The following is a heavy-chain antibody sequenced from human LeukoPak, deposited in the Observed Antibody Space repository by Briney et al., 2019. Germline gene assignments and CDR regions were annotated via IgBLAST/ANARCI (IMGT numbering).Heavy chain of an antibody. CDR2: VSHDETFT. CDR3: ARDTSGTVDV. CDR1: GFTFSNCG. J-gene: IGHJ3*01. V-gene: IGHV3-30*03. Sequence: GGSLRLSCAAFGFTFSNCGMHWVRHVPGKGLEWVAVVSHDETFTYYGDSVRGRSTISRDNSKHTLHLNMNSLRPEDTALYFCARDTSGTVDVWGQGTLVTVSS. D-gene: IGHD2-2*01.